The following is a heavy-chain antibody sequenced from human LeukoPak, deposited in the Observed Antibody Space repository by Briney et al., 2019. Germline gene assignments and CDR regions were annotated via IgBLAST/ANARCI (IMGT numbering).Heavy chain of an antibody. J-gene: IGHJ5*02. CDR2: IVNNGAT. V-gene: IGHV3-23*01. Sequence: GRSLRLSCVTSGFTFNNYAMNWVRQAPGKGLDWVSAIVNNGATFYKDYVKGRFTISRERANKAVYLQMNSLRAEDAATYYCAKSGPGALAAGYDLGGQGTRVPV. CDR3: AKSGPGALAAGYDL. D-gene: IGHD6-19*01. CDR1: GFTFNNYA.